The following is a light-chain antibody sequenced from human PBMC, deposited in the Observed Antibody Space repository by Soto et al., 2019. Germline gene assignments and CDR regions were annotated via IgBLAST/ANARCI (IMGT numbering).Light chain of an antibody. CDR1: HRVDDSH. CDR2: GAS. J-gene: IGKJ2*01. V-gene: IGKV3-20*01. CDR3: HQYGSSRHT. Sequence: EIVMTQSPATLSLSPGEIATLCCRASHRVDDSHLAWSRHKPGQAPRLLIYGASSRAAGIPDRFSGSGAGTDFTLTISRLEPEDLAVYYCHQYGSSRHTFGQGTKVDIK.